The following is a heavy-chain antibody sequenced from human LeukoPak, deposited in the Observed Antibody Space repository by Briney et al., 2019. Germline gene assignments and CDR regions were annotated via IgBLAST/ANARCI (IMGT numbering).Heavy chain of an antibody. V-gene: IGHV3-11*01. Sequence: NSGGSLRLSCAASGFTFSDYYMGWIRQAPGRGLEWVSYISSSGSTKYYADSVKGRFTISRDNAKNSLFLQMNSLRAEDTALYYCVRSGILTGYFAYWGQGTLVTVSS. CDR2: ISSSGSTK. D-gene: IGHD3-9*01. CDR3: VRSGILTGYFAY. CDR1: GFTFSDYY. J-gene: IGHJ4*02.